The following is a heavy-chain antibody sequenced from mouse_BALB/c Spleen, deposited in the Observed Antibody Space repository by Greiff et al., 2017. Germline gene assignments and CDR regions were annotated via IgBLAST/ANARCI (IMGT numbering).Heavy chain of an antibody. CDR3: ARGEGSSYYYAMDY. V-gene: IGHV1-7*01. J-gene: IGHJ4*01. CDR1: GYTFTSYW. Sequence: VHLVESGAELAKPGASVKMSCKASGYTFTSYWMHWVKQRPGQGLEWIGYINPSTGYTEYNQKFKDKATLTADKSSSTAYMQLSSLTSEDSAVYYCARGEGSSYYYAMDYWGQGTSVTVSS. D-gene: IGHD1-1*01. CDR2: INPSTGYT.